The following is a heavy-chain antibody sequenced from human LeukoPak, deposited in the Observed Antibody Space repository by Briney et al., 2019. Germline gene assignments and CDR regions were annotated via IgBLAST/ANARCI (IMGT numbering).Heavy chain of an antibody. V-gene: IGHV4-59*01. CDR1: GGSISSYY. Sequence: SETLSLTCTVSGGSISSYYWSWIRQPPGKGLEWIGYIYYSGSTNYNPSLKSRVTISVDTSKNQFSQKLSSVTAADTAVYYCARGWASDAFDIWGQGTMVTVSS. CDR3: ARGWASDAFDI. D-gene: IGHD5-24*01. J-gene: IGHJ3*02. CDR2: IYYSGST.